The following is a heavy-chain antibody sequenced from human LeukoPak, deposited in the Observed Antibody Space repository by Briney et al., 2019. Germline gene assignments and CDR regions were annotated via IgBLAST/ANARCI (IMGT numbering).Heavy chain of an antibody. J-gene: IGHJ4*02. CDR3: AAGGRSGY. V-gene: IGHV3-74*01. D-gene: IGHD2-15*01. CDR1: GFTFSSYA. Sequence: GGSLRLSCAASGFTFSSYAMFWLRQVPGKGRVSVSRISNDGKTTLYADSVKGRFTISRDNAKNNAYPQILSLRAEDTAVYFCAAGGRSGYWGQGTLVTVSS. CDR2: ISNDGKTT.